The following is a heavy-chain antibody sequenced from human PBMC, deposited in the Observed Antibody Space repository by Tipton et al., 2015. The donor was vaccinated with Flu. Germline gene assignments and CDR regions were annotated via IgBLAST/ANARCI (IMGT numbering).Heavy chain of an antibody. D-gene: IGHD3-22*01. Sequence: TLSLTCTISDGSISKYYWSWIRQPPGKGLEWIGNIFHSGSTNYNPSLESRVTISIDTSKNQFSLRLNSVTAADTAVYYCARERLGEYNSSGYPDSWGQGGLVTVSS. CDR3: ARERLGEYNSSGYPDS. V-gene: IGHV4-59*12. CDR1: DGSISKYY. CDR2: IFHSGST. J-gene: IGHJ4*02.